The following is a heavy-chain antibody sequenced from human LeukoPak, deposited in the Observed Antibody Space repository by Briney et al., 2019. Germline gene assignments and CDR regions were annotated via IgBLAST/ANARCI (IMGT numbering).Heavy chain of an antibody. CDR2: INSEGITT. J-gene: IGHJ4*02. D-gene: IGHD1/OR15-1a*01. CDR1: GFSFSSHC. V-gene: IGHV3-74*01. CDR3: AREIAIASNNLDY. Sequence: AGSLRLSCAASGFSFSSHCMHWVRQPPGKGLVWVARINSEGITTNFADFVKGRFTISRDKAKNTLYLQMNSLRAEDTAVYYCAREIAIASNNLDYWGEGALVTVSS.